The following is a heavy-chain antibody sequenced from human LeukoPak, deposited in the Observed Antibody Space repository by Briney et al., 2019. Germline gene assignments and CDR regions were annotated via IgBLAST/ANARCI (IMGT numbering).Heavy chain of an antibody. CDR2: ISGSGGST. J-gene: IGHJ6*03. CDR1: GFTFSSYA. Sequence: GGSLRLSCAASGFTFSSYAMSWVRQAPGKGLEWVSAISGSGGSTCYADSVKGRFTISRDNSKNTLYLQMNSLRAEDTAVYYCAKAIGWVGEYYYMDVRGKGTTVTVSS. D-gene: IGHD3-10*01. V-gene: IGHV3-23*01. CDR3: AKAIGWVGEYYYMDV.